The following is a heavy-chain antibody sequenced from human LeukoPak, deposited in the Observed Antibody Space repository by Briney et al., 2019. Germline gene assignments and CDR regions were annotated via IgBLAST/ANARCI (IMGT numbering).Heavy chain of an antibody. CDR3: AKQGPEFDI. V-gene: IGHV3-7*01. J-gene: IGHJ3*02. Sequence: GGSLRLSCAASGFTFSSYWMNWVRQAPGKGLEWVANIKEDGSETYCVDSVKGRFTISRDNAENSLFLQMDSLRDEDTAVYYCAKQGPEFDIWGQGTMVTVSS. CDR1: GFTFSSYW. CDR2: IKEDGSET.